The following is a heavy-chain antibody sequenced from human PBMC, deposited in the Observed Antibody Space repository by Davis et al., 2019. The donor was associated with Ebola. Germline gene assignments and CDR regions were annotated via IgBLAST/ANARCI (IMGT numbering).Heavy chain of an antibody. D-gene: IGHD1-20*01. CDR2: ISYDGINK. V-gene: IGHV3-30-3*01. J-gene: IGHJ6*04. CDR1: AFSFSNYA. CDR3: ARDLYKWNPGVNGDFYYGMDV. Sequence: PGGSLRLSCAVSAFSFSNYAMHWVRQAPGKGLDWVAVISYDGINKHYADSVRGRFTIYRDTSKNTLFLQMNSLRPEDAAVYYCARDLYKWNPGVNGDFYYGMDVWGKGTTVTVSS.